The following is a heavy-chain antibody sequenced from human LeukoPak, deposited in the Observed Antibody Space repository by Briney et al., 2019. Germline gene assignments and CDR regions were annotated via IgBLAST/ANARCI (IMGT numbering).Heavy chain of an antibody. CDR3: ARAGGYCGRISCPYYFDY. D-gene: IGHD2-15*01. J-gene: IGHJ4*02. CDR1: GYTFTSYD. V-gene: IGHV1-8*01. Sequence: ASVKVSCKSSGYTFTSYDINWVRQATGQGLEWMGWMNPNSGNTGYAQKFQGRVTMTRNTSISTAYMELSSLRSEDTAVYYCARAGGYCGRISCPYYFDYWGQGSLVAVSS. CDR2: MNPNSGNT.